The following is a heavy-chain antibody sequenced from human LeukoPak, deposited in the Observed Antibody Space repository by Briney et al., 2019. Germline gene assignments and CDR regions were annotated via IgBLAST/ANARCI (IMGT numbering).Heavy chain of an antibody. J-gene: IGHJ4*02. V-gene: IGHV4-39*01. D-gene: IGHD6-6*01. CDR1: GGSISSSSDY. Sequence: SETLSLTCTVSGGSISSSSDYWGWVRQPPGKGLEWIGSIYYSGNTYYNPSLKSRVTKSLDTSKNQFSLKLSSVTAADTAMYYCARQSVRAIAIAARPGNYFDYWGQGTLVTVSS. CDR3: ARQSVRAIAIAARPGNYFDY. CDR2: IYYSGNT.